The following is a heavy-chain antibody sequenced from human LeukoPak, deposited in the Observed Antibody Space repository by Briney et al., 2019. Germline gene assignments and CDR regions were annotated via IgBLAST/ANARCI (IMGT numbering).Heavy chain of an antibody. Sequence: GESLKISCKGSGYSFASYWIGWVRQMPGKGLEWMGLIYPGDSDTRHSPSFQGQVTISADKSISTAYLQWSSLKASDTAMYYCARSFYYGSGSFVYFQHWGQGTMVTVSS. CDR3: ARSFYYGSGSFVYFQH. CDR1: GYSFASYW. D-gene: IGHD3-10*01. CDR2: IYPGDSDT. V-gene: IGHV5-51*01. J-gene: IGHJ1*01.